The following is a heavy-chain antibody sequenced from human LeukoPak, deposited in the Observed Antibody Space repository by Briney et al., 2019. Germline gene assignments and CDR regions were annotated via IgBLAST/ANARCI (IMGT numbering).Heavy chain of an antibody. Sequence: SETLSLTCTVSGGSISSGGYYWSWLRQHPGKGLEWIGYIYYSGSTYYNPSLKSRVTISVDTSKNQFSLKLSSVTAADTAVYYCARALHGGSYFLDYWGQGTLVTVSS. CDR1: GGSISSGGYY. CDR2: IYYSGST. CDR3: ARALHGGSYFLDY. J-gene: IGHJ4*02. D-gene: IGHD1-26*01. V-gene: IGHV4-31*03.